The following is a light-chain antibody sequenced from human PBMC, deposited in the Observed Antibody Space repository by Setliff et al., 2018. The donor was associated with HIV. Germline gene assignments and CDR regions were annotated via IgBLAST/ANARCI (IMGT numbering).Light chain of an antibody. V-gene: IGLV2-18*02. Sequence: QSVLTQPPSVSGSPGQSVTISCIGTSSDVGSYNRVSWYQQSPGTAPKLMIYEVSYRPSEVPDRFSASKSGNTASLTISGLQAEDEADYYCSSYTTSDTLVFGTGTKVTVL. CDR2: EVS. CDR3: SSYTTSDTLV. J-gene: IGLJ1*01. CDR1: SSDVGSYNR.